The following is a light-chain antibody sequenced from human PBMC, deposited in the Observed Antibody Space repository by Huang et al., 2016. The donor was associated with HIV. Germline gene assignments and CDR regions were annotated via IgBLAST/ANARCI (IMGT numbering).Light chain of an antibody. J-gene: IGKJ1*01. V-gene: IGKV3-20*01. CDR3: QQYSSSPWT. Sequence: EIVLTQSPGTLSLSPGEGASLSCRASQIISSTYLAWYQQKPGQAPRLLISGASTRATGIPDRFSGSGSGTDFTLTISRLEPEDFAVYYCQQYSSSPWTFGQGTKVEVK. CDR1: QIISSTY. CDR2: GAS.